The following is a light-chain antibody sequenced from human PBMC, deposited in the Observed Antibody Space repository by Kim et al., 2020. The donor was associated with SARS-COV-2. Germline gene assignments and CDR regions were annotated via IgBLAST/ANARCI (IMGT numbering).Light chain of an antibody. CDR1: QSVTSK. CDR2: DAS. CDR3: QQYNNWPWT. Sequence: EIVMTQSPATLSVSPGERATLSCRASQSVTSKQAWYQQKPGQAPRLLIYDASTRATGIPARFSGSGSGTEFTLTISSLQSEDFAVYYCQQYNNWPWTFGQGTKVEIK. V-gene: IGKV3-15*01. J-gene: IGKJ1*01.